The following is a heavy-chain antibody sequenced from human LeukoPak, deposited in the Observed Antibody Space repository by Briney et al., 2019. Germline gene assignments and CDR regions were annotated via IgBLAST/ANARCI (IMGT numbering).Heavy chain of an antibody. Sequence: GGSLRLSCAASGFTFSSYAMSWVRQAPGKGLEWVSGISGSGGSTYYADSVKGRFTISRDNSKNTLYLQMNSLRAEDTAVYYCANRIYDMLTGLPPHLDYWAQGTLVTVSS. CDR2: ISGSGGST. CDR3: ANRIYDMLTGLPPHLDY. D-gene: IGHD3-9*01. CDR1: GFTFSSYA. J-gene: IGHJ4*02. V-gene: IGHV3-23*01.